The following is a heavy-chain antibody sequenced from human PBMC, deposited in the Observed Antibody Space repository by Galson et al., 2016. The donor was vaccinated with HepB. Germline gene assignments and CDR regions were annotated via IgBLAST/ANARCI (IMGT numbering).Heavy chain of an antibody. CDR1: GYTFTGYY. V-gene: IGHV1-2*04. D-gene: IGHD2-2*01. J-gene: IGHJ6*02. CDR3: ARMEVVPAAIRGYYYYGMDV. CDR2: INPNSGGT. Sequence: SVKVSCKASGYTFTGYYMHWVRQAPGQGLEWMGWINPNSGGTNYAQKFQGWVTMTRDTSISTAYMELSRLRSDDTAVYYCARMEVVPAAIRGYYYYGMDVWGQGTTVTVSS.